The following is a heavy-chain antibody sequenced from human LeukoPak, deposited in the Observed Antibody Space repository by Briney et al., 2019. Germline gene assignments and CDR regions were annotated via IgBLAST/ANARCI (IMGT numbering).Heavy chain of an antibody. Sequence: ASVEVSCKASGYTFTSYGISWVRQAPGQGLEWMGWISAYNGNTNYAQKLQGRVTMTTDTSTSTAYMELRSLRSDDTAVYYCARTKYYDSTGHPTTDWGQGTLVTVSS. CDR3: ARTKYYDSTGHPTTD. CDR2: ISAYNGNT. J-gene: IGHJ4*02. CDR1: GYTFTSYG. D-gene: IGHD3-22*01. V-gene: IGHV1-18*01.